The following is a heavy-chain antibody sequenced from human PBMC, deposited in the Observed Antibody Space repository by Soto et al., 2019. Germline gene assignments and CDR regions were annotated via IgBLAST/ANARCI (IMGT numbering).Heavy chain of an antibody. CDR2: IRTYNGYT. D-gene: IGHD2-2*01. CDR3: ARDCRLSTSCYRRFDD. V-gene: IGHV1-18*01. Sequence: QVQLVQSGAEVKKPGASVKVSCKASGYTFISYGISWVRQAPGQGLEWMGWIRTYNGYTNYAQKLQGRVIMTTDTSTGTAYMELRNLRSDDTASYYCARDCRLSTSCYRRFDDWGQGTLVTVSS. CDR1: GYTFISYG. J-gene: IGHJ4*02.